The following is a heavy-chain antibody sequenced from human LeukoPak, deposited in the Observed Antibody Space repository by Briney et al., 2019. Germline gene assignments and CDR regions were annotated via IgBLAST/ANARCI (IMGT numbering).Heavy chain of an antibody. CDR3: ARSTVTTFEEGYYYGMDV. CDR1: GGSLSSGDYY. D-gene: IGHD4-17*01. V-gene: IGHV4-30-4*01. J-gene: IGHJ6*02. Sequence: SETLSLACTVSGGSLSSGDYYWSWLRQPPGKGLERIGYIYYSGSTYYNPSLKSRVTISVDTSKNQFSLKLSSVTAADTAVYYWARSTVTTFEEGYYYGMDVWGQGTTVTVSS. CDR2: IYYSGST.